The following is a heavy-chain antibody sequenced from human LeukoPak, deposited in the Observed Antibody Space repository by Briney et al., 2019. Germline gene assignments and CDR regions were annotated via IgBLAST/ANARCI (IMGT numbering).Heavy chain of an antibody. CDR3: ARTDVQVWL. CDR2: IYFSGST. Sequence: PSETLSLTCTVSGGSINDYYWSWLRQPPGKGLEWIGYIYFSGSTNYNPSLKSRVTMSIDTSKRYFSLRLTSVAASDTAIYYCARTDVQVWLWGHGTLVTVSS. V-gene: IGHV4-59*01. CDR1: GGSINDYY. D-gene: IGHD5-12*01. J-gene: IGHJ4*01.